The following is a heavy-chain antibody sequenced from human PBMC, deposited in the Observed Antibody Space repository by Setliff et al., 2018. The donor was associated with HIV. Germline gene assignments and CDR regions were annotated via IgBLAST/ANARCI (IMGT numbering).Heavy chain of an antibody. D-gene: IGHD5-12*01. J-gene: IGHJ4*02. CDR2: INPNSGGT. Sequence: ASVKVSCKASGYTFTGYYMHWVRQAPGQGLEWMGWINPNSGGTNYAQKFQGRVTMTTDTSTNTVYLELTSLRSEDAAVYFCARRAPYATSGYSLGYWGQGTLVTVSS. CDR1: GYTFTGYY. V-gene: IGHV1-2*02. CDR3: ARRAPYATSGYSLGY.